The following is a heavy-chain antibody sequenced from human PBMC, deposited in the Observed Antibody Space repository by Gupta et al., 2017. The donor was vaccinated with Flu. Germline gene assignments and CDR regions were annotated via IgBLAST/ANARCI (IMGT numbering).Heavy chain of an antibody. CDR3: ARDPSSGDDAFDM. J-gene: IGHJ3*02. D-gene: IGHD3-10*01. CDR1: FTDYC. V-gene: IGHV1-2*06. Sequence: FTDYCVRWVRQAPGQGLEWMGRIDPNSGGTRFAPKFQGRVTLTTDTSIRTAFMELTRLASDDTAVYYYARDPSSGDDAFDMWGQGTKVTVSS. CDR2: IDPNSGGT.